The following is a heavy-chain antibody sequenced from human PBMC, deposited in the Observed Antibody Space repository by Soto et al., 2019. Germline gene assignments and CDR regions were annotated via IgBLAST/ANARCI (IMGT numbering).Heavy chain of an antibody. Sequence: QITLKESGPTLVKPTQTLTLTCTLSRLSLSTSGVGVGCRRQPPGKALSWLTLIYWADDKRYSPSLKSRLSITKDPSKNQVVLTINTMDSVDTCTYYCAHLACGADCYRFVYRGQGTLVPVSS. CDR3: AHLACGADCYRFVY. J-gene: IGHJ4*02. CDR1: RLSLSTSGVG. V-gene: IGHV2-5*02. CDR2: IYWADDK. D-gene: IGHD2-21*02.